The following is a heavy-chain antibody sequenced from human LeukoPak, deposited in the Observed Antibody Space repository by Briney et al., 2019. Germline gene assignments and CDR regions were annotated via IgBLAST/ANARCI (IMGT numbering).Heavy chain of an antibody. CDR3: ARGRLASTTSTTYDY. CDR1: GFTFSLYA. D-gene: IGHD2/OR15-2a*01. J-gene: IGHJ4*02. CDR2: ITSNGHSA. V-gene: IGHV3-64*01. Sequence: PGRSLRLSCAASGFTFSLYAMHWVRQAPGKGLEYVSAITSNGHSAYYANSVEGRFTISRDNSKNTLYLQMGSLRAEDMAVYYCARGRLASTTSTTYDYWGQGTLVTVSS.